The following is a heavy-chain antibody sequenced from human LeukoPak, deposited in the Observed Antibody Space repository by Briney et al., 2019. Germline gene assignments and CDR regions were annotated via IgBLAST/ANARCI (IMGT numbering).Heavy chain of an antibody. CDR2: IYPGDSDT. J-gene: IGHJ6*03. CDR1: GYSFTSYW. V-gene: IGHV5-51*01. Sequence: GESLKIPCKGSGYSFTSYWIGWVRQMPGKGLEWMGIIYPGDSDTRYSPSFQGQVTISADKSISTAYLQWSSLKASDTAMYYCARQIAAAGTNYYYYMDVWGKGTTVTVSS. CDR3: ARQIAAAGTNYYYYMDV. D-gene: IGHD6-13*01.